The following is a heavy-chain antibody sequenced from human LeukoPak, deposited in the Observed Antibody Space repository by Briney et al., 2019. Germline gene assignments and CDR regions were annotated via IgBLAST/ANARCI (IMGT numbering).Heavy chain of an antibody. CDR3: AKESHAPVIHNWFDP. Sequence: GGSLRLSCAASGFTFSSYAMSWVRQAPGKGLEWVSAISGSGGSTYYADSVKGRFTISRDNSKNTLYLQMSSLRAEDTAVYYCAKESHAPVIHNWFDPWGQGTLVTVSS. CDR2: ISGSGGST. CDR1: GFTFSSYA. V-gene: IGHV3-23*01. J-gene: IGHJ5*02.